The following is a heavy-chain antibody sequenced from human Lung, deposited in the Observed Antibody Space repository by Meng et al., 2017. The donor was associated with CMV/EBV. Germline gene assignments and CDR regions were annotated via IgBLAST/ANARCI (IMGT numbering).Heavy chain of an antibody. CDR3: ARGGELLPYFDY. CDR1: GFTFSNYN. V-gene: IGHV3-21*01. CDR2: ISPSSTYI. D-gene: IGHD1-26*01. J-gene: IGHJ4*02. Sequence: SWLASGFTFSNYNIHWVRQAPGKGLEWVSSISPSSTYIYYADSVKGRFTISRDNTKNSVSLQMNSLRDEDTAVYYCARGGELLPYFDYWGQGTLVTVSS.